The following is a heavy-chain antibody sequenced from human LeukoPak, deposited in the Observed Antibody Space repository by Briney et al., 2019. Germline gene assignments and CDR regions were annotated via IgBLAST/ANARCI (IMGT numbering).Heavy chain of an antibody. Sequence: ASVKVSCKASGYTFTGYYMHWVRQAPGQGLEWMGRINPNSGGTNYAQKFQGRVTMTRDTSTSTAYMELSRLRSDDTAVYYCARDWARISSASGWGEGNPVTVSS. CDR3: ARDWARISSASG. CDR1: GYTFTGYY. J-gene: IGHJ4*02. V-gene: IGHV1-2*06. D-gene: IGHD3-3*02. CDR2: INPNSGGT.